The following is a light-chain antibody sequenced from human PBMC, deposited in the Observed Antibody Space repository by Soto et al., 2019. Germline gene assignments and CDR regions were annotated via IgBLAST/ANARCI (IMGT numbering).Light chain of an antibody. CDR1: SSDVGGYNY. CDR2: DVS. V-gene: IGLV2-14*01. Sequence: SALTQPASVSGSPGQSITISCTVTSSDVGGYNYVSWYQQHPGKAPKLMIYDVSNRPSGVSNRFSGSKSGNTASLTISGLQAEDEADYYCSSYTSSSTLPVFGTGTKLTVL. J-gene: IGLJ1*01. CDR3: SSYTSSSTLPV.